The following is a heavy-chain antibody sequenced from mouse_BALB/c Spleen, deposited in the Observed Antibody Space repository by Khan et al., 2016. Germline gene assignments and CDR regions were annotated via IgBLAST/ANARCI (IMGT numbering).Heavy chain of an antibody. V-gene: IGHV14-3*02. CDR2: NDPANGNS. CDR3: ARRGPIYYYGSSYGY. CDR1: GFNIKDTY. Sequence: VQLQQSGAELVKPGASVKLSCTASGFNIKDTYMHWVKQRPEQGLEWIGRNDPANGNSKYDPKFQGKATLIVDKSSNTAYLQLSSLTSEDTAVYYCARRGPIYYYGSSYGYWGQGTTLTVSS. D-gene: IGHD1-1*01. J-gene: IGHJ2*01.